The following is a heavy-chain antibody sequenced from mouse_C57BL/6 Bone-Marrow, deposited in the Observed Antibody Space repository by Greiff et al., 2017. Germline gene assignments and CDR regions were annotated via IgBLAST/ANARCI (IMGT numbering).Heavy chain of an antibody. CDR1: GYTFTSYW. V-gene: IGHV1-69*01. J-gene: IGHJ1*03. CDR3: AREARSYWYFDV. Sequence: QVQLQQPGAELVMPGASVKLSCKASGYTFTSYWMHWVKQRPGQGLEWIGEIDPSDSYTNYNQKFKGKSTLTVDKSSSTAYMQLSSLTSEDSEVDDCAREARSYWYFDVWGTGTTVTVSS. CDR2: IDPSDSYT.